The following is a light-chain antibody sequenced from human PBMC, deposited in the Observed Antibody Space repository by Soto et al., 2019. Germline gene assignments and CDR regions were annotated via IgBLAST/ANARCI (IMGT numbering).Light chain of an antibody. CDR1: QYINTR. CDR2: QTS. V-gene: IGKV3-11*01. Sequence: EIVLTQSPATLSSFPGDRVTLSCRASQYINTRLAWYQHRPGQAPRLLIYQTSIRAAGIPARFSASGSGTDFPLTISDVQPEDFALYYCHQRQSWPRTFGQGTTVDI. CDR3: HQRQSWPRT. J-gene: IGKJ1*01.